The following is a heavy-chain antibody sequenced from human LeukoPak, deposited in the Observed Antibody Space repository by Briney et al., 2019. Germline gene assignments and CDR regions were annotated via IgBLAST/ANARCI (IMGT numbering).Heavy chain of an antibody. V-gene: IGHV4-38-2*01. Sequence: PSETLSLTCAVSGYSISSGYYWGWIRQPPGKGLVWIGRIYHSGSTYYNPSLKSRVTISVDTSKNQFSLKLSSVTAADTTVYYCARAYDSSGNDYWGQGTLVTVSS. CDR1: GYSISSGYY. CDR2: IYHSGST. CDR3: ARAYDSSGNDY. D-gene: IGHD3-22*01. J-gene: IGHJ4*02.